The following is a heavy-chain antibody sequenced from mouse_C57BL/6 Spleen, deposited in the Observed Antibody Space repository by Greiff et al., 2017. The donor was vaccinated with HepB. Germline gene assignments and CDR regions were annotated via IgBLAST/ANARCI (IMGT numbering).Heavy chain of an antibody. CDR1: GYSITSGYG. CDR2: ISYSGST. V-gene: IGHV3-2*02. D-gene: IGHD1-2*01. CDR3: ARTARIKY. Sequence: EVKLMESGPGLVKPSQSLSLTCTVTGYSITSGYGWNWIRQFPGNKLEWMGYISYSGSTNYNPSLKSRISITRDTSKNQFFLQLNSVTTEAPATYYCARTARIKYWCQVTTLTVSS. J-gene: IGHJ2*01.